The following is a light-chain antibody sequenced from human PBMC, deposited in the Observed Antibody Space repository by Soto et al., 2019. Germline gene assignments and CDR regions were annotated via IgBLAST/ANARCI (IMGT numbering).Light chain of an antibody. CDR2: AAS. CDR3: QQLNSYPSIT. V-gene: IGKV1-9*01. CDR1: QSISSY. Sequence: DIKMTQSPSSLSASLGDRVTITCRASQSISSYLNWYQQKPGKAPKLLIYAASTLQSGVPSRFSGSGSGTEFTLTISSLQPEDFATYYCQQLNSYPSITFGQGTLLEI. J-gene: IGKJ5*01.